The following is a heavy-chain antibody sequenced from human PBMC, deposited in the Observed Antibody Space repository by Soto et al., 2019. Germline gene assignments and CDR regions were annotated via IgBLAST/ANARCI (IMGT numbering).Heavy chain of an antibody. CDR2: VFWDNDK. J-gene: IGHJ4*02. CDR1: GFSLSSSGVG. Sequence: SGPTLVNPTQTLTLTCTLSGFSLSSSGVGVGWIRQPPGKALEWLTLVFWDNDKRYNPSLKSRFTITKDTSKNQVVLTMTNMDPVDTATYYCARLYYYDSSGYLRPFDYWGQGALVTSPQ. D-gene: IGHD3-22*01. CDR3: ARLYYYDSSGYLRPFDY. V-gene: IGHV2-5*02.